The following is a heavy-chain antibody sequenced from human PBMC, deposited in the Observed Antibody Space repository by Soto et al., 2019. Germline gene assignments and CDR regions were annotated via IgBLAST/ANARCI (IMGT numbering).Heavy chain of an antibody. J-gene: IGHJ6*02. CDR2: INIGSGNT. Sequence: QVQLVQSGAEEKQPGASVRLSCKASGYDFSSYAMHWVRQAPGQRLEWMGRINIGSGNTEYSQNFQDRITITRDTSSSTLYMELNSLKSEDTAVYYCARDGGDCGYRLIYYYYIGLDVWGQGTMVTVSS. CDR1: GYDFSSYA. D-gene: IGHD5-12*01. CDR3: ARDGGDCGYRLIYYYYIGLDV. V-gene: IGHV1-3*05.